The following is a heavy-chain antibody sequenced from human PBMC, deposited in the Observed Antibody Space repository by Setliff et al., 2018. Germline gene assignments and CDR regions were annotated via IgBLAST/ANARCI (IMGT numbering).Heavy chain of an antibody. CDR2: ISSSSTYI. V-gene: IGHV3-21*04. J-gene: IGHJ6*03. CDR1: GFPFSSYS. CDR3: TRQASPHPDSSGYYYDLRFYYYMDV. Sequence: GGSLRLSCEVSGFPFSSYSMNWVRQAPGKGLEWVSSISSSSTYISYADSVKGRFTISRDNAKNLLYLQMNSLKTEDTAVYYCTRQASPHPDSSGYYYDLRFYYYMDVWGKGTTVTVSS. D-gene: IGHD3-22*01.